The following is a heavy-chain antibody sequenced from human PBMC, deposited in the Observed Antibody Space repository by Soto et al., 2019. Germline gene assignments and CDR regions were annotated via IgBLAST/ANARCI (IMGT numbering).Heavy chain of an antibody. J-gene: IGHJ6*02. D-gene: IGHD2-2*01. CDR2: INHSGST. CDR1: GGSFSGYY. CDR3: ASRIIVVVPAANRKGYYGMDV. V-gene: IGHV4-34*01. Sequence: SETLSLTCAVYGGSFSGYYWSWIRQPPGKGLEWIGEINHSGSTNYNPSLKSRVTISVDTSKNQFSLKLSSVTAADTAVYYCASRIIVVVPAANRKGYYGMDVWGQGTTVTVSS.